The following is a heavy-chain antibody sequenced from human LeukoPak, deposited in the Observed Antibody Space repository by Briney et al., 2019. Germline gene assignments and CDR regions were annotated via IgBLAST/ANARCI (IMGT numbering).Heavy chain of an antibody. CDR1: GGSFSGYY. J-gene: IGHJ4*02. CDR2: INHSGST. Sequence: PSETLSLTCAVCGGSFSGYYWSWIRQPPGKGLEWIGEINHSGSTNYNPSLKSRVTISVDTSKNQFSLKLSSVTAADTAVYYCARGLDYYGAGDYWGQGTLVTVSS. V-gene: IGHV4-34*01. CDR3: ARGLDYYGAGDY. D-gene: IGHD3-10*01.